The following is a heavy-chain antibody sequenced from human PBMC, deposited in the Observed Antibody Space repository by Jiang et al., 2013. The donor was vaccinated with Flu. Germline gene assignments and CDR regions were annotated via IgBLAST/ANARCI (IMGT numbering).Heavy chain of an antibody. CDR3: ASSPVLVGSSGLNFDS. CDR1: GGSFNGNY. V-gene: IGHV4-34*01. J-gene: IGHJ4*02. D-gene: IGHD3-22*01. Sequence: LLKPSETLSLTCAVYGGSFNGNYWSWIRQPPGKGLEWIGEINHGGTTNYNPSLKSRVTISVDTSKNQFSLKLSSVTAADTAVYYCASSPVLVGSSGLNFDSWGLGNVVTVSS. CDR2: INHGGTT.